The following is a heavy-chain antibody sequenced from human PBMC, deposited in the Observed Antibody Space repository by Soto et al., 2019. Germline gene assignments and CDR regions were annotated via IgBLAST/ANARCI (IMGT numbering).Heavy chain of an antibody. CDR2: IKSDGTVT. V-gene: IGHV3-74*01. CDR1: GITFSTYR. D-gene: IGHD3-3*01. CDR3: AGENDDIWSGYYLDY. J-gene: IGHJ4*02. Sequence: EVQLVESGGGVVQPGGSLRLSCVVSGITFSTYRMHWVRQAPGKGLVWVSNIKSDGTVTHYTDSVRGRFIISRDNAKNTLLLQINSLRAENTAVYYCAGENDDIWSGYYLDYWGQGTLVTVSS.